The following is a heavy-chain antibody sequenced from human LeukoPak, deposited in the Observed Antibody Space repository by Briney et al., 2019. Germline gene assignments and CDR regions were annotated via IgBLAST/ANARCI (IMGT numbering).Heavy chain of an antibody. CDR3: AREMGAVAGKGNYFDY. V-gene: IGHV4-59*01. CDR2: IYHSGST. Sequence: SETLSLTCTVSGGSISSYYWSWIRQPPGKGLEWIGYIYHSGSTNYNPSLKSRVTISVDTSKNQFSLKLSSVTAADTAVYYCAREMGAVAGKGNYFDYWGQGTLVTVSS. J-gene: IGHJ4*02. D-gene: IGHD6-19*01. CDR1: GGSISSYY.